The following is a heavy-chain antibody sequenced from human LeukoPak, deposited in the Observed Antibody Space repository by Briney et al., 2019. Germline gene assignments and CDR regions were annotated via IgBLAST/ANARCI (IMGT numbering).Heavy chain of an antibody. CDR3: ARRRRAYCGGDCYSHFDY. CDR2: INHSGST. J-gene: IGHJ4*02. CDR1: GFTVSSNY. D-gene: IGHD2-21*02. Sequence: GSLRLSCAASGFTVSSNYMSWIRQPPGKGLEWIGEINHSGSTNYNPSLKSRVTISVDTSKDQFSLKLSSVTAADTAVYYCARRRRAYCGGDCYSHFDYWGQGTLVTVSS. V-gene: IGHV4-34*01.